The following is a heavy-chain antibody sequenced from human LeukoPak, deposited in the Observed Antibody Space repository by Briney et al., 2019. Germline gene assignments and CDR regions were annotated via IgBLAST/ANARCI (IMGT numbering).Heavy chain of an antibody. D-gene: IGHD2-15*01. Sequence: PSETLSLTCTVSGGSVNNGNHYWTWICQPPGKGLEWIGYIYYSGSTYYNPSLKSRLTISIDTSKNQFSLKLTSVTAADTAVYYCARAGYCSGSTCYSWFFDLWGRGTLVTVSS. CDR2: IYYSGST. CDR1: GGSVNNGNHY. J-gene: IGHJ2*01. V-gene: IGHV4-30-4*01. CDR3: ARAGYCSGSTCYSWFFDL.